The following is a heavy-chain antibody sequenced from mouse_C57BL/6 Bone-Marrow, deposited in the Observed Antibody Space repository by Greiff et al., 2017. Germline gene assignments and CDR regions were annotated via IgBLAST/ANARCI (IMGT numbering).Heavy chain of an antibody. V-gene: IGHV1-85*01. CDR1: GYTFTSYD. J-gene: IGHJ1*03. CDR3: ARDYDSSYWYFDD. Sequence: QVQLQQSGPELVKPGASVKLSCKASGYTFTSYDINWVKQRPGQGLEWIGWIYPRDGSTKYNEKFKGKATLTVDTSSSTAYMELHSLTSEDAAVYFCARDYDSSYWYFDDWGTGTTVTVSS. D-gene: IGHD1-1*01. CDR2: IYPRDGST.